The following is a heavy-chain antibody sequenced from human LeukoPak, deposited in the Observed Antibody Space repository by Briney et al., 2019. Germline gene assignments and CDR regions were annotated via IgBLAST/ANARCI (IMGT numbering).Heavy chain of an antibody. CDR2: IIPIFGTA. V-gene: IGHV1-69*13. CDR1: GGTFSSYA. Sequence: SVKVSCKASGGTFSSYAISWVRQAPGQGLEWMGGIIPIFGTANYAQKFQGRVTITADESTSTAYMELSSLRSEDTAVHYCAREGTAVTGSFDNWGQGTLVTVSS. J-gene: IGHJ4*02. CDR3: AREGTAVTGSFDN. D-gene: IGHD6-19*01.